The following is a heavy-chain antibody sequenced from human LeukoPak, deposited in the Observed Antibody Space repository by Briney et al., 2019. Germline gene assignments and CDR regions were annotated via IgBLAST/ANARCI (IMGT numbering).Heavy chain of an antibody. J-gene: IGHJ4*02. Sequence: GGSLRLSCAASGFTFSNYAMSWVRQAPGEGLQWVSAISGGGGNTYNADSVKGRFTISRDNSKNTLYLQMNSLRAEDTAVYYCAKGRYGGESGYFDYWGQGTLVAVSS. V-gene: IGHV3-23*01. CDR3: AKGRYGGESGYFDY. CDR1: GFTFSNYA. CDR2: ISGGGGNT. D-gene: IGHD4-23*01.